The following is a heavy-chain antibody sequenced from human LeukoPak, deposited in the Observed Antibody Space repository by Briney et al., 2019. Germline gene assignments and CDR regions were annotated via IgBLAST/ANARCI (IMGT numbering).Heavy chain of an antibody. CDR2: ISSASNTT. V-gene: IGHV3-48*04. J-gene: IGHJ4*02. Sequence: PGGSLRLSCAASGFTFTSYSLNWVRQAPGKGLEWVSYISSASNTTYYADSVKGRFTISRDNAKNSLYLQMNSLRAEDTAVYYCARGPQAGEWLRFWGQGTLVTVSS. CDR3: ARGPQAGEWLRF. D-gene: IGHD3-3*01. CDR1: GFTFTSYS.